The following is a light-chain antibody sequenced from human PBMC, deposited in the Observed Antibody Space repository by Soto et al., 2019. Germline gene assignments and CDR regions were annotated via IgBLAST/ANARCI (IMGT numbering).Light chain of an antibody. CDR1: QSIRYY. V-gene: IGKV1-5*01. CDR2: GAS. CDR3: QHHNSYSQT. Sequence: DIQLPQSPPTLSASVGDRDTITCRASQSIRYYLAWYQQMPGKAPKLLIYGASSLQSGVPSRFSGSGSGTEFTLTISSLQPDDFATYFCQHHNSYSQTFGQGTKVEIK. J-gene: IGKJ1*01.